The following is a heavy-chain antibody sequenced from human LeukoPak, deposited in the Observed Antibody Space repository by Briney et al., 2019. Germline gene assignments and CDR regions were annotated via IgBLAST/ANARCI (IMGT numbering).Heavy chain of an antibody. D-gene: IGHD2-2*01. CDR3: ATRSTSDFWFFDS. J-gene: IGHJ4*02. V-gene: IGHV3-23*01. CDR1: GFTITNYA. CDR2: IRIGGGGT. Sequence: PGGSLRLSCAASGFTITNYAMTWVRQAPGKGLEWVSAIRIGGGGTEYADSAKGRFTIPRDTSNNTLYLQMNSLRVEDTALYYCATRSTSDFWFFDSWGQGTLVTVSS.